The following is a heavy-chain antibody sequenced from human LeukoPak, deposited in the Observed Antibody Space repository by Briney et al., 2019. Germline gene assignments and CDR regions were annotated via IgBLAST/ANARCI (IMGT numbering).Heavy chain of an antibody. CDR3: ARGGVCSGASCFYFDS. CDR1: GYTFTSYG. Sequence: GASVKVSCKASGYTFTSYGVSWVRQAPGQGLEWMGWMNPDSGHRGYAQKFQGRDTMTWNTSISTAYMELSNLRSEDTAVYYCARGGVCSGASCFYFDSWGQGTLVTVSS. D-gene: IGHD2-15*01. J-gene: IGHJ4*02. CDR2: MNPDSGHR. V-gene: IGHV1-8*02.